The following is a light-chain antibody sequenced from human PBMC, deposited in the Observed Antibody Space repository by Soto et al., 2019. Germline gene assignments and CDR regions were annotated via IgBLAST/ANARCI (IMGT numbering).Light chain of an antibody. CDR2: AAS. V-gene: IGKV1-27*01. CDR1: QGISNY. CDR3: QKYNSAPLT. J-gene: IGKJ4*01. Sequence: LTQSPSSHSTPVGERVTITCRASQGISNYLAWYQQKPGKVPKLLVYAASTLQSGVPSRFSGSGSGTDFTLTISSLQPEDVATYYCQKYNSAPLTFGGVTKV.